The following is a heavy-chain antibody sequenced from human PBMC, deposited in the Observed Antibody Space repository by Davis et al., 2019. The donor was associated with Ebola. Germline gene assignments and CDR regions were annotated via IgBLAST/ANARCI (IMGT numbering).Heavy chain of an antibody. Sequence: GESLKISCAASGFTGSNARMSWVRQAPGKGLEWLGRIKPKSGGGTADSAAPVKGRFSIPRDDSKNTLNLQMNSLKTGDTAVYYCATSGSVSGRLEYWGQGTLVTVSS. CDR3: ATSGSVSGRLEY. J-gene: IGHJ4*02. CDR1: GFTGSNAR. CDR2: IKPKSGGGTA. D-gene: IGHD6-19*01. V-gene: IGHV3-15*01.